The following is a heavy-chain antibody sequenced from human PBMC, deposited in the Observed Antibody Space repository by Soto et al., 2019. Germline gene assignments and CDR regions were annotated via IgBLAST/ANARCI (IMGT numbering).Heavy chain of an antibody. CDR1: GFTFSTYA. CDR2: ISYDGSNE. V-gene: IGHV3-30-3*01. D-gene: IGHD3-10*01. CDR3: ARGGAGGYYGSGRTPNAFDI. Sequence: QVQLVESGGGVVQPGRSLRLSCAASGFTFSTYAVHWVRQAPGKGLEWVAVISYDGSNEYYADSVKGRFTISRDNSKNTQYLQMNSQRAEDTAVYYCARGGAGGYYGSGRTPNAFDIWGQGKMVTVSS. J-gene: IGHJ3*02.